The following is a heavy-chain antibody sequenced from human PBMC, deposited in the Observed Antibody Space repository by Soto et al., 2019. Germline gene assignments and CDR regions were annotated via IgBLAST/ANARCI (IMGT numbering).Heavy chain of an antibody. J-gene: IGHJ4*02. Sequence: QITLKESGPTLVKPTQTLTLTCTFSGFSLNTVGVGVDWIRQPPGKALEWLAVIYWDDDTRYSPFLKNRLTITKVTSKNQVILTMTNMDPVDTATYYCAHRHPGVDHYFDFWGQGTLVTVSS. CDR2: IYWDDDT. CDR3: AHRHPGVDHYFDF. CDR1: GFSLNTVGVG. D-gene: IGHD5-12*01. V-gene: IGHV2-5*02.